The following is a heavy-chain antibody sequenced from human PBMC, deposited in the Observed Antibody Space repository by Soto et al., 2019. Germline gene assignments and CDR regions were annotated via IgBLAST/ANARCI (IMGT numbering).Heavy chain of an antibody. D-gene: IGHD1-26*01. J-gene: IGHJ2*01. V-gene: IGHV3-30-3*01. Sequence: QVQLVESGGGVVQPGGSPTLSCVASGFTIRTYAMPWVRQAPGKGLEWVALISDDGSSRYYTESVNGRFTISRDNSKNTVYLRMSSLRAEDTAVYYCARDWDRGGGTYHCYFDLWGRGTLVTVSS. CDR1: GFTIRTYA. CDR2: ISDDGSSR. CDR3: ARDWDRGGGTYHCYFDL.